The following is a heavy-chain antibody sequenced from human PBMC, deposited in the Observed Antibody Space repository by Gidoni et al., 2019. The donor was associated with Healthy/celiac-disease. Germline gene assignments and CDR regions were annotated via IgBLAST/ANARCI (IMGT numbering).Heavy chain of an antibody. CDR2: LSYDGSNN. CDR1: GFTFSSYG. J-gene: IGHJ4*02. D-gene: IGHD6-6*01. Sequence: QVQLVESGGGVVQPGRSLRLAGAASGFTFSSYGMHWVRQAQGKGLEWVAVLSYDGSNNYSADSVTGRFTISRYNSKNSLYLQMNSLRAEDTAVYYCARHTQYSSYDYWGQGTLVTVSS. V-gene: IGHV3-30*03. CDR3: ARHTQYSSYDY.